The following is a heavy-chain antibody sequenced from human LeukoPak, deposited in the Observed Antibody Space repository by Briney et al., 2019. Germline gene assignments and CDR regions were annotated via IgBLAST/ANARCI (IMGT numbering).Heavy chain of an antibody. Sequence: PGGSLRLSCAASGFTFSSYWMHWVRQAPGKGLVWVSRIKSDGITTIYADSVKGRFTISRDNSKNTLYLQTDTLRVEDTAVYYCARRLCRGTACYYFDYWGQGTLVTVSS. CDR1: GFTFSSYW. J-gene: IGHJ4*02. CDR2: IKSDGITT. D-gene: IGHD2-2*01. V-gene: IGHV3-74*01. CDR3: ARRLCRGTACYYFDY.